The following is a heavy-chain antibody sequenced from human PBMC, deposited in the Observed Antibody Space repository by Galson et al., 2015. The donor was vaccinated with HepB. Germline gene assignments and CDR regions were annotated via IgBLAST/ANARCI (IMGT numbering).Heavy chain of an antibody. CDR2: ISGFGAST. Sequence: SLRLSCAASGFTFTSNAMSWVRQAPGKGPQWVSTISGFGASTYYADSVQGRFTISRDNFKNMVHLQMNSLRADDTAVYYCATGLSLAGTPSDYWGQGALVTVSS. CDR3: ATGLSLAGTPSDY. J-gene: IGHJ4*02. CDR1: GFTFTSNA. D-gene: IGHD6-19*01. V-gene: IGHV3-23*01.